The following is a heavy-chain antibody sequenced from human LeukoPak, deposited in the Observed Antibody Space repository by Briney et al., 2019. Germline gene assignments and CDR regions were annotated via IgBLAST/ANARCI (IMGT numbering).Heavy chain of an antibody. D-gene: IGHD2-2*03. J-gene: IGHJ4*02. CDR2: ISSSGSSM. Sequence: GGSLRLSCAASGFTFSSFEMNWVRQAPGKGLEWGSYISSSGSSMFYADSVKGRFTITRDNAKDSLYLQMNSLRAEDTAVYYCARDLDSNWGQGTLVTVSS. CDR1: GFTFSSFE. CDR3: ARDLDSN. V-gene: IGHV3-48*03.